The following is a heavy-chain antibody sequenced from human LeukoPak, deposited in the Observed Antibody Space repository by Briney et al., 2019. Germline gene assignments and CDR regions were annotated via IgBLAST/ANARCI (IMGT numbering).Heavy chain of an antibody. V-gene: IGHV3-23*01. Sequence: GGSLRLSCAASGFTFSTYAMNWVRQAPEKGLEWVSTIINSGGSTYYADSVKGRFTISRDNSKNTLYLQMNSLRAEDRVVYYGAKDIYGDYGGLDYWGQGTLVPVSS. CDR1: GFTFSTYA. CDR2: IINSGGST. D-gene: IGHD4-17*01. CDR3: AKDIYGDYGGLDY. J-gene: IGHJ4*02.